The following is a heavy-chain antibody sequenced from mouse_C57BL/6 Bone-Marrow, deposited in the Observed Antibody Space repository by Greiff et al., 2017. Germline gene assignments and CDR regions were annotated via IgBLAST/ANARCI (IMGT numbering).Heavy chain of an antibody. CDR1: GYPFTSSW. Sequence: QVQLQQPGAELVKPGASVKMSCQASGYPFTSSWITWVKQRPGQGLEWLGDIYPGSGSTNYNETFKSKATLTVDTYSSTAYMQLSSLTSDDSAVYYCARPTEYYYYAMDYWGQGTSVTVSS. CDR3: ARPTEYYYYAMDY. V-gene: IGHV1-55*01. J-gene: IGHJ4*01. D-gene: IGHD1-1*01. CDR2: IYPGSGST.